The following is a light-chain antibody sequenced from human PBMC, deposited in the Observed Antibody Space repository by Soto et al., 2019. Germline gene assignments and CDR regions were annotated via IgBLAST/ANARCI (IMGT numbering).Light chain of an antibody. CDR3: AAWNDSLNGVV. CDR1: SSNIGSHT. J-gene: IGLJ2*01. CDR2: SNT. V-gene: IGLV1-44*01. Sequence: QPVLTQPPSASGTPGQTIAISCSGGSSNIGSHTVNWYQQLPGTAPRLLIYSNTQRPSGVPDRFSGSKSGTSASLAISRLQSEYEGYYYCAAWNDSLNGVVFGGGTKLTVL.